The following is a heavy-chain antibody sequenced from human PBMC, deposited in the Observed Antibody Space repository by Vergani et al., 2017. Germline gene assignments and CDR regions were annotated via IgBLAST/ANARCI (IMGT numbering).Heavy chain of an antibody. CDR1: GFTFDDYT. J-gene: IGHJ4*02. Sequence: EVQLVESGGVVVQPGGSLRLSCAASGFTFDDYTMHWVRQAPGKGLEWVSLISWDGGSTYYADSVKGRFTISRDNAKNSLYLQMNSLRAEDTAVYYCARDNGYYDSSGYRDYWGQGTLVTVSS. V-gene: IGHV3-43*01. CDR2: ISWDGGST. CDR3: ARDNGYYDSSGYRDY. D-gene: IGHD3-22*01.